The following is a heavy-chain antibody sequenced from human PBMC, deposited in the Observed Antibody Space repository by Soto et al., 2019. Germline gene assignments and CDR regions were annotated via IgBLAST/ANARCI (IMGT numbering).Heavy chain of an antibody. CDR3: AKDRGGYCTNGICFYDYSDL. V-gene: IGHV3-23*01. Sequence: GGSLRLSCAASGFTFSVYAMNWVRRSPGKGLEWVSGLFGNGEGTEYADSVKGRFTISRDNSRNMLYLDINNLRVEDTAVYYCAKDRGGYCTNGICFYDYSDLWGQGTMVTVSS. CDR2: LFGNGEGT. CDR1: GFTFSVYA. D-gene: IGHD2-8*01. J-gene: IGHJ3*01.